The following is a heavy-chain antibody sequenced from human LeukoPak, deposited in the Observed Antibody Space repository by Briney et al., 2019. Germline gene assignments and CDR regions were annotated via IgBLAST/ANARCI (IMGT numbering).Heavy chain of an antibody. CDR3: ARTPVTVIRGVIEDGMDV. D-gene: IGHD3-10*01. V-gene: IGHV1-2*02. J-gene: IGHJ6*02. CDR1: GYTFTDYY. Sequence: EASVKVSCKPSGYTFTDYYLHWVRQAPGQGLEWMGCIDPNTGRTNFAEKFQGRVTMTRDTSVSTAYMDLLGLGSDDTAVYFRARTPVTVIRGVIEDGMDVWGQGTTVTVSS. CDR2: IDPNTGRT.